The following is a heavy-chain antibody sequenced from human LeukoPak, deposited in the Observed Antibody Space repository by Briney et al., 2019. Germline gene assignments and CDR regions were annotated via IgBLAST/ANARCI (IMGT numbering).Heavy chain of an antibody. J-gene: IGHJ1*01. Sequence: GGSLRLSCEASGFTFSIYSMTWVRQAPGKGLEWVSYISSSSSTIFYADSVKGRFTISRDNAKNSLYLQMNSLRAEDTAVYYCARDILTGAQSRYQHWGQGTLVTVSS. D-gene: IGHD3-9*01. CDR1: GFTFSIYS. CDR3: ARDILTGAQSRYQH. V-gene: IGHV3-48*04. CDR2: ISSSSSTI.